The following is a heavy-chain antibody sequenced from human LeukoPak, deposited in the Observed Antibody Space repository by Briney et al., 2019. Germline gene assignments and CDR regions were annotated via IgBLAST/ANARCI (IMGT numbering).Heavy chain of an antibody. J-gene: IGHJ6*04. Sequence: SVKVSCKASGGTFSSYAISWVRQAPGQGLEWMGGIIPIFGSANYAQKFQGRVAITADESTSTAYMELSSLRSEDTAVYYCARGEITMVRGATINPYYGMDVWGKGTTVTVSS. V-gene: IGHV1-69*13. CDR3: ARGEITMVRGATINPYYGMDV. D-gene: IGHD3-10*01. CDR2: IIPIFGSA. CDR1: GGTFSSYA.